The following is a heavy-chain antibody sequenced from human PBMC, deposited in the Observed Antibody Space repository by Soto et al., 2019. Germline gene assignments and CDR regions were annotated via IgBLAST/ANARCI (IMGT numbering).Heavy chain of an antibody. CDR1: GYTFTSYD. Sequence: QVQLVQSGAEVKKPGASVKVSCKASGYTFTSYDVNWVRQATGQGLEWMGWMNPNSGNTGYAQKFQGRVTMTRNTSISTAYMELRGLRSEDTAVYYSARELTMRVDNWGQGTLVAVSS. CDR2: MNPNSGNT. D-gene: IGHD3-22*01. V-gene: IGHV1-8*01. J-gene: IGHJ4*02. CDR3: ARELTMRVDN.